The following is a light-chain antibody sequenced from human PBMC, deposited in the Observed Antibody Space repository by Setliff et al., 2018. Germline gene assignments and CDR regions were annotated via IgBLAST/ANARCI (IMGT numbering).Light chain of an antibody. Sequence: QSALAQPASVSGSPGQSITISCTGTSGDVGGYDYVSWYQQHPGKAPKLMIYDVSNRPSGVSNRFSGSKSGNTASLTISGLQAEDEADYYCTSYTSTFNYVFGTGTKATVL. J-gene: IGLJ1*01. CDR3: TSYTSTFNYV. CDR2: DVS. CDR1: SGDVGGYDY. V-gene: IGLV2-14*01.